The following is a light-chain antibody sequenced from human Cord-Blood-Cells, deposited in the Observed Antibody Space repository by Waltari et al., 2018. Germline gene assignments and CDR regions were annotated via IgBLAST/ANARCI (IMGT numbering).Light chain of an antibody. J-gene: IGKJ4*01. V-gene: IGKV1-39*01. CDR2: AAA. CDR1: QSISSY. Sequence: DIQITQPPSSLSASVGDRVTIPCRASQSISSYLNWYQQKPGKAPRLLIYAAASLQSGVPSRVSGSGSGTDVTLTISSLQPEDVATYYCQQSYSTPLLTFGGGTKVEIK. CDR3: QQSYSTPLLT.